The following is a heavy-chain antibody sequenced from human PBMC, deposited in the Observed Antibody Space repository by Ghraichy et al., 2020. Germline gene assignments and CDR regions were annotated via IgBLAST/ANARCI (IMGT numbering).Heavy chain of an antibody. V-gene: IGHV3-48*01. D-gene: IGHD3-10*02. CDR3: ARTYYYVSLDY. Sequence: GESLNISCAASGFTFSSYSMNWVRQAPGKGLEWVSYISSSSTIYYADSVKGRFTISRDNAKNSLYLQMNSLRAEDTAVYYCARTYYYVSLDYWGQGTLVTVSS. J-gene: IGHJ4*02. CDR2: ISSSSTI. CDR1: GFTFSSYS.